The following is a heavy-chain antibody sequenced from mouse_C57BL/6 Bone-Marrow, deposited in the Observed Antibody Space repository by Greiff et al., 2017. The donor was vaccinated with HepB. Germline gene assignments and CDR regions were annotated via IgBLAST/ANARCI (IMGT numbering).Heavy chain of an antibody. Sequence: QVQLKESGAELARPGASVKLSCKASGYTFTSYGISWVKQRTGQGLEWIGEIYPRSGNTYYNEKFKGKATLTADKSSSTAYMELRSLTSEDSAVYFCAREFYYYGSSPEDYWGQGTTLTVSS. V-gene: IGHV1-81*01. J-gene: IGHJ2*01. D-gene: IGHD1-1*01. CDR2: IYPRSGNT. CDR3: AREFYYYGSSPEDY. CDR1: GYTFTSYG.